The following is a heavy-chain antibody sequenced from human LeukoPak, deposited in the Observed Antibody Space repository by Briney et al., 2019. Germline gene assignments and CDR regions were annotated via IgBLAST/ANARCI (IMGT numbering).Heavy chain of an antibody. CDR3: ARIMVRGVIRYYFDY. V-gene: IGHV4-30-2*05. CDR2: MYHSGTT. D-gene: IGHD3-10*01. Sequence: SETLSLTCSVSGVSSSTGGYYWNWIRQSPGKGLEWIGYMYHSGTTYYNPSLKSRVTISVDTSKNQFSLKLSSVTAADTAVYYCARIMVRGVIRYYFDYWGQGTLVTVSS. J-gene: IGHJ4*02. CDR1: GVSSSTGGYY.